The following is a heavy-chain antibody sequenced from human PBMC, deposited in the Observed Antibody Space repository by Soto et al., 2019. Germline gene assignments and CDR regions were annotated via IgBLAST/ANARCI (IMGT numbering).Heavy chain of an antibody. D-gene: IGHD3-10*01. CDR1: GFTFSSYA. Sequence: GGSLRLSCAASGFTFSSYAMSWVRQAPGKGLEWVSAISGSGGSTYYADSVKGRFTISRDNSKNTLYLQMNSLRAEDTAVYYCAKNPRYYYGSGSSYFDYWGQGTLVTVSS. J-gene: IGHJ4*02. CDR3: AKNPRYYYGSGSSYFDY. CDR2: ISGSGGST. V-gene: IGHV3-23*01.